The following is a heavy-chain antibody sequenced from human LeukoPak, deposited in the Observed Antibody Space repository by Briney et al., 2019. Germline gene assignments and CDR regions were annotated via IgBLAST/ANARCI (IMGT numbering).Heavy chain of an antibody. CDR3: AKVGASGV. Sequence: PGRSLRPSCAASGFTFSNYAIHWVRQAPGKGLEWVSAISGSGGSTYYADSVKGRFTISRDNSKNTLYLQMNSLRAEDTAVYYCAKVGASGVWGQGTTVTVSS. D-gene: IGHD1-26*01. V-gene: IGHV3-23*01. J-gene: IGHJ6*02. CDR1: GFTFSNYA. CDR2: ISGSGGST.